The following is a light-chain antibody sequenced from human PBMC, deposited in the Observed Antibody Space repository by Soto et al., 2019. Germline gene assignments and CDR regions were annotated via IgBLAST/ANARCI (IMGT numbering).Light chain of an antibody. CDR2: DVS. CDR1: SSDVGGYNY. V-gene: IGLV2-14*01. CDR3: SSYTSNTTLV. Sequence: QAVVTQPASVSGSPGQSITISCTGTSSDVGGYNYVSWYRQHPGKAPKLLIYDVSYRPSGVSDRFSGSKSGNTASLTISGLQAVDEADYYCSSYTSNTTLVFGGGTKVTVL. J-gene: IGLJ3*02.